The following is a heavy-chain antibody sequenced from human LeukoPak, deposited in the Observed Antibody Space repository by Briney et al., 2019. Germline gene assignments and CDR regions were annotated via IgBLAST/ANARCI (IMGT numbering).Heavy chain of an antibody. D-gene: IGHD3-16*01. J-gene: IGHJ4*02. Sequence: GGSLRLSCAASGFDVSINYMYWIRQSPEKGLEWVSIIHNDGSTYYADSVKGRFTVSRDNSKNTVSLQVDSLRAEDTAVYYCAKDWYDYVWGSYLDYWGQGTLVTVSS. CDR1: GFDVSINY. CDR3: AKDWYDYVWGSYLDY. V-gene: IGHV3-66*01. CDR2: IHNDGST.